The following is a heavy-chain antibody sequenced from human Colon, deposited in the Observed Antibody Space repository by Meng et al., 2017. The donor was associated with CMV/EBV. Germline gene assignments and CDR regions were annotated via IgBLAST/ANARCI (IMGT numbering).Heavy chain of an antibody. J-gene: IGHJ4*02. D-gene: IGHD3-10*01. V-gene: IGHV4-34*01. CDR1: GGSLNGQY. Sequence: CGIYGGSLNGQYCSWIRQSPGKGLEWIGEINYSQTINYNPSLKSRVTISADMSKNQCSLKLRSVTAADGAVYYCARRVGSGKYYFDSWSQGSLVTVSS. CDR2: INYSQTI. CDR3: ARRVGSGKYYFDS.